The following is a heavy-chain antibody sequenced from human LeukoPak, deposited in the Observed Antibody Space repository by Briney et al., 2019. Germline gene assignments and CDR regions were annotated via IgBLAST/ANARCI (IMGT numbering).Heavy chain of an antibody. CDR3: ASDAVGATTN. J-gene: IGHJ4*02. CDR1: GGSFSGYY. D-gene: IGHD1-26*01. V-gene: IGHV4-34*01. Sequence: SETLSLTCAVYGGSFSGYYWSWIRQPPGKGLEWIGEINHSGSTNYNPSLKSRVTISVDTSKNQFSLKLSSVAAADTAVYYCASDAVGATTNWGQGTLVTVSS. CDR2: INHSGST.